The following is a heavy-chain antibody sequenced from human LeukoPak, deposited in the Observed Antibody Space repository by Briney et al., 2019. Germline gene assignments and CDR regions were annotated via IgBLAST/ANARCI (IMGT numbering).Heavy chain of an antibody. Sequence: SETLSLTCAVSGYSISSGYYWGWIRQPPGKGLEWIGSIYHSGNTYYNPSLKSRVTISVYTSKNQFSLKLSSVTAADTAVYYCARQSTSSWYDYWGQGTLVTVSS. CDR2: IYHSGNT. J-gene: IGHJ4*02. D-gene: IGHD6-13*01. CDR1: GYSISSGYY. CDR3: ARQSTSSWYDY. V-gene: IGHV4-38-2*01.